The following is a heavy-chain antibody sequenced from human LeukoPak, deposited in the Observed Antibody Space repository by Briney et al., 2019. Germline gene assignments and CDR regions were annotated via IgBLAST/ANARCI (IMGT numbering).Heavy chain of an antibody. V-gene: IGHV3-23*01. CDR3: VQSTAWYRSSWYLIY. J-gene: IGHJ4*02. CDR1: GFAFSSYA. CDR2: IGSGSGGRT. D-gene: IGHD6-13*01. Sequence: GGSLRLSCAASGFAFSSYATTWVRQAPGKGLEWVSGIGSGSGGRTYYADSVKGRFSISRDNSRDTLNLQMNSLRAEDTAIYYCVQSTAWYRSSWYLIYWGQGILVTVSS.